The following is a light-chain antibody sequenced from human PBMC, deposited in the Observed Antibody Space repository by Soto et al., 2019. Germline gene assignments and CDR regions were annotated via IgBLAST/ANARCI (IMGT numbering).Light chain of an antibody. CDR2: DNN. V-gene: IGLV1-51*01. CDR3: GTWDSRLSVEV. CDR1: SSNIGNKY. J-gene: IGLJ1*01. Sequence: QSVLTQPPSVSAAPGQKVTISCSGSSSNIGNKYVSWYQQLPGTAPKLLIYDNNNRPSGIPDRFSGSKSGTSATLGITGLQTGDEADYYCGTWDSRLSVEVFGTGTKLTVL.